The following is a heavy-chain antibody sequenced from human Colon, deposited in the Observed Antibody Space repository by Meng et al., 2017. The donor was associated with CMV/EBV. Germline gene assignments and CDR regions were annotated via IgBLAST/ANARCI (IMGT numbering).Heavy chain of an antibody. CDR3: ARVGGRYNTLGGMDV. V-gene: IGHV4-59*01. D-gene: IGHD3-16*01. CDR1: GGSISRYY. J-gene: IGHJ6*02. Sequence: SETLSLTCTVSGGSISRYYWSWIRQSPGWGLEWIGHIYYTGSTNYTPSLKSRVTISVDTSKNQFSLKLSSVTTADTAMYYCARVGGRYNTLGGMDVWGQGTTVTVSS. CDR2: IYYTGST.